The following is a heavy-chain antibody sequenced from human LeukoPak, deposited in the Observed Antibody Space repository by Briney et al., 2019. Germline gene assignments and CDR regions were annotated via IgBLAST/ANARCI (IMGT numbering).Heavy chain of an antibody. D-gene: IGHD3-16*01. J-gene: IGHJ4*02. V-gene: IGHV4-38-2*01. Sequence: PSDTDSLTCAVSVYSISSGYYWGWIRQPPGKGLEWIGSIYHSGRPYYNPSLKSRVTISVDTSKNQFSLKLSSVTAVDTAVYYCARPAMSLGEFDGGQGTLVT. CDR3: ARPAMSLGEFD. CDR2: IYHSGRP. CDR1: VYSISSGYY.